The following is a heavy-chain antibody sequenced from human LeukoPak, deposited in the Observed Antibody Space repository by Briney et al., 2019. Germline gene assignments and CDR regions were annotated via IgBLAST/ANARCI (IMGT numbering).Heavy chain of an antibody. J-gene: IGHJ4*02. V-gene: IGHV4-59*01. CDR2: IYYSGST. CDR3: ASFEYSGYDSGPLFDY. CDR1: GGSISSYY. D-gene: IGHD5-12*01. Sequence: PSETLSLTCTVSGGSISSYYWSWIRQPPGKGLEWIGYIYYSGSTNYNPSLKSRVTISVDTSKNQFSLKLSSVTAADTAVYYCASFEYSGYDSGPLFDYWGQGTLVTVSS.